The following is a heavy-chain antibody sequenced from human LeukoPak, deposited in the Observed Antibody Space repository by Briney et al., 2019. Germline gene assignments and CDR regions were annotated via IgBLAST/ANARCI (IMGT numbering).Heavy chain of an antibody. CDR3: ARDGEGADYVWGSYRSGFDY. V-gene: IGHV4-4*07. CDR2: IYTSGST. J-gene: IGHJ4*02. Sequence: SETLSLTCTVSGGSISSYYWSWIRQPAGKGLEWIGRIYTSGSTNYNPSLKSRVTMSVDTSKNQFSLKLSSVTAADTAVYYCARDGEGADYVWGSYRSGFDYWGQGTLVTVSS. CDR1: GGSISSYY. D-gene: IGHD3-16*02.